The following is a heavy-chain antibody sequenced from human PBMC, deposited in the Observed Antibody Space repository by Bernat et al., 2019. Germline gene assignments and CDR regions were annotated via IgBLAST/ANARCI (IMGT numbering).Heavy chain of an antibody. CDR3: ASLPDLWFGELLTLP. CDR1: GGSISSSSYY. CDR2: IYYSGST. Sequence: QLQLQESGPGLVKPSETLSLTCTVSGGSISSSSYYWGWIRQPPGKGLEWIGSIYYSGSTYYNPSLESRVTISVDTSKNQFSLKLSSVTAADTAVYYCASLPDLWFGELLTLPWGQGTMVTVSS. D-gene: IGHD3-10*01. V-gene: IGHV4-39*01. J-gene: IGHJ3*01.